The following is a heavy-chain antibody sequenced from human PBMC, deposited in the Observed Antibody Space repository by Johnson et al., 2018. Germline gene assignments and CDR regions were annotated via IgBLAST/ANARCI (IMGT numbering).Heavy chain of an antibody. CDR1: GFTFSSYA. D-gene: IGHD3-22*01. J-gene: IGHJ1*01. CDR2: ISYDGSNK. Sequence: QVQLVQSGGGLVKPGGSLRLSCAASGFTFSSYAMHWVRQAPGKGLEWVAVISYDGSNKYYADSVKGRFTISRNNSKNTRYLQMNSLRAEDTAVYYCARDGGYCDDSSGYYWQGYFQHWGRGTLVTVSS. CDR3: ARDGGYCDDSSGYYWQGYFQH. V-gene: IGHV3-30-3*01.